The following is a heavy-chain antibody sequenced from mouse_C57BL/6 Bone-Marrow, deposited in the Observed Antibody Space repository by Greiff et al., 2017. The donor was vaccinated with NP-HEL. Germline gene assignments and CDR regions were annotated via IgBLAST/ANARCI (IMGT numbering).Heavy chain of an antibody. CDR3: ARAPFTTVVAPYFDY. J-gene: IGHJ2*01. CDR1: GYTFTDYY. Sequence: QVQLQQSGPELVKPGASVKISCKASGYTFTDYYINWVKQRPGQGLEWIGWIFPGSGSTYYNEKFKGKATLTVDKSSSTAYMLLSSLTSEDSAVYFCARAPFTTVVAPYFDYWGQGTTLTVSS. V-gene: IGHV1-75*01. CDR2: IFPGSGST. D-gene: IGHD1-1*01.